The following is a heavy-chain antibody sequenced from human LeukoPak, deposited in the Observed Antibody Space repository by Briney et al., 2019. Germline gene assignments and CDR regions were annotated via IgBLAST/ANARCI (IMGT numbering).Heavy chain of an antibody. Sequence: ASVKVSCKASGYTFTGYYMHWGRQAPGQGLEWMGGIIPIFGTANYVQKFQGRVTITTDESTSTAYMELSSLRSEDTAVYYCARDRYCSSTSCYRDNWFDPWGQGTLVTVSS. V-gene: IGHV1-69*05. CDR2: IIPIFGTA. D-gene: IGHD2-2*02. CDR3: ARDRYCSSTSCYRDNWFDP. CDR1: GYTFTGYY. J-gene: IGHJ5*02.